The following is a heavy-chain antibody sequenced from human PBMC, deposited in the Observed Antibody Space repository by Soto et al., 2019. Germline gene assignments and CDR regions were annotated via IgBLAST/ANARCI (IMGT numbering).Heavy chain of an antibody. J-gene: IGHJ4*02. CDR2: IYHSGAT. CDR3: SRGDY. Sequence: QVQLQESGPRLVRPSQTLSLTCTVSGESIDTAGYYWTWIRQRPGRGLEWLGFIYHSGATYYSSSMKSRLSIPIDRSQNQFSLKVTSVTAADTAVYFCSRGDYWGQGMLVTVSS. CDR1: GESIDTAGYY. V-gene: IGHV4-31*03.